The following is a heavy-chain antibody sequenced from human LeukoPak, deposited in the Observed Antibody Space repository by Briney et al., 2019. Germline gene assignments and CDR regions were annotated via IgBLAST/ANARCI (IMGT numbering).Heavy chain of an antibody. CDR3: ARDLDIVGATEGGGLDY. Sequence: PVKVSCKASGGTFSSYAISWVRQAPGQGLEWMGGIIPIFGTANYAQKFQGRVTITTDESTSTAYMELSSLRSEDTAVYYCARDLDIVGATEGGGLDYWGQGTLVTVSS. J-gene: IGHJ4*02. CDR2: IIPIFGTA. V-gene: IGHV1-69*05. CDR1: GGTFSSYA. D-gene: IGHD1-26*01.